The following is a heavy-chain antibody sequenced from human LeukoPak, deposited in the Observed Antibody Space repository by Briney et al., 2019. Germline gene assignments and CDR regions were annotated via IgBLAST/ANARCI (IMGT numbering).Heavy chain of an antibody. V-gene: IGHV4-34*01. Sequence: PSETLSLTCAVYGGSFSGYYWSWIRQPPGKGLEWIGEINHSGSTNYNPSLKSRVTISVDTSKNQFSLKLSSVTAADTAVYYCARRRIAAAVRAFDIWGQGTMVTVSS. CDR2: INHSGST. J-gene: IGHJ3*02. CDR1: GGSFSGYY. CDR3: ARRRIAAAVRAFDI. D-gene: IGHD6-13*01.